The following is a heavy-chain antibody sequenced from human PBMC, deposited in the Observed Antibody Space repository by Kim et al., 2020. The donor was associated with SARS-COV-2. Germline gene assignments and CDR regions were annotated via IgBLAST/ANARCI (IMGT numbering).Heavy chain of an antibody. Sequence: NYAQKFQGRVTISAGDSTNTVYKKMNSLASDDTGIYYCAGAPNYILNQFDYWGQGSLVTVSS. CDR3: AGAPNYILNQFDY. D-gene: IGHD3-10*02. J-gene: IGHJ4*02. V-gene: IGHV1-69*01.